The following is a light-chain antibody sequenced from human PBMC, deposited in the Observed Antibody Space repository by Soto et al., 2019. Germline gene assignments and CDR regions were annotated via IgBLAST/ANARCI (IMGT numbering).Light chain of an antibody. CDR2: AAS. J-gene: IGKJ1*01. CDR3: QQLNTYPG. V-gene: IGKV1-9*01. Sequence: DIQLTQSPSFLSASVGDRVTITCRASQDISTYLAWYQQRPGKAPKLLIYAASTLQRGVPSRFSGSGSGTEFTLTIISLQPEDFATYYCQQLNTYPGFGQGTKVEIK. CDR1: QDISTY.